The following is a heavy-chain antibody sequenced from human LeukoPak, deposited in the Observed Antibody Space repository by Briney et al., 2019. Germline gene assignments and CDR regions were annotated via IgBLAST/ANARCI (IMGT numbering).Heavy chain of an antibody. CDR3: TRDLVYGSGSSDY. J-gene: IGHJ4*02. CDR1: GFTFSNYW. CDR2: IKTDGSGA. V-gene: IGHV3-74*01. D-gene: IGHD3-10*01. Sequence: GGSLRLSCAASGFTFSNYWMHWVRQVPGKGLVCFSRIKTDGSGAGYADSVKGRFTISRDNARNTLFLQMNSLRAEDTAVYYCTRDLVYGSGSSDYWGQGTLVTVSS.